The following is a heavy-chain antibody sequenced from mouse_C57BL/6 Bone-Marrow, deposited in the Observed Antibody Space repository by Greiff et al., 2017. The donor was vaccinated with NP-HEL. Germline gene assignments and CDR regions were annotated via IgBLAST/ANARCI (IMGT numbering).Heavy chain of an antibody. CDR3: ARWYYGSAFWYFDV. Sequence: QVQLQQPGAELVRPGSSVKLSCKASGYTFTSYWMHWVKQRPIQGLEWIGNIDPSESETHYNQKFKDKATLTVDKSSSTAYMQLSSLTSEDSAVYYCARWYYGSAFWYFDVWGTGTTVTVSS. CDR1: GYTFTSYW. J-gene: IGHJ1*03. V-gene: IGHV1-52*01. CDR2: IDPSESET. D-gene: IGHD1-1*01.